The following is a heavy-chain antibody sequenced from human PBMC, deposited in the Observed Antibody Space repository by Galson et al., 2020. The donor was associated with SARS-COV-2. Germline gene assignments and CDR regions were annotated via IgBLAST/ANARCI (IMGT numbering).Heavy chain of an antibody. D-gene: IGHD3-22*01. CDR2: INAGNGDT. V-gene: IGHV1-3*01. J-gene: IGHJ4*02. CDR3: ARGTYDYDSSGYYYSSPRDY. Sequence: ASVKVSCKASGYTFSSYAIHWVRQDPGQRLEWMGWINAGNGDTKYSQNFQGGVTFTRDTSASTAYMALSSLRSEDTAVYYCARGTYDYDSSGYYYSSPRDYWDQGTLVTVSS. CDR1: GYTFSSYA.